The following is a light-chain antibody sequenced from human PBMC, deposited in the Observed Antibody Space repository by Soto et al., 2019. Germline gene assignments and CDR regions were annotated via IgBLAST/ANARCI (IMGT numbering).Light chain of an antibody. V-gene: IGLV2-14*01. Sequence: QSALTQPASVSGSPGQSITISCTGTSSDVGGYNYVSWYQQHPGKAPKLMIYDVSNRPSGVSNRFSGSKSGNTASLTISGLQAEDEADYYCSSYKISSALVVFGTGTKLTVL. CDR3: SSYKISSALVV. J-gene: IGLJ1*01. CDR2: DVS. CDR1: SSDVGGYNY.